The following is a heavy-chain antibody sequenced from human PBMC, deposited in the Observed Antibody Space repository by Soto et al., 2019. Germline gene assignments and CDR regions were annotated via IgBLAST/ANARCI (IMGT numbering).Heavy chain of an antibody. V-gene: IGHV4-59*01. CDR3: AKVVTAIQDWFDP. CDR2: VYYTGTT. CDR1: GASISSYY. D-gene: IGHD2-21*02. J-gene: IGHJ5*02. Sequence: SETLSLTCTVSGASISSYYWSWIRQPPGKGLEWIAYVYYTGTTTSNPSLKSRVTVSVDTSKNQFSLKLSSVTAADTAVYYCAKVVTAIQDWFDPRGQGTLVTVSS.